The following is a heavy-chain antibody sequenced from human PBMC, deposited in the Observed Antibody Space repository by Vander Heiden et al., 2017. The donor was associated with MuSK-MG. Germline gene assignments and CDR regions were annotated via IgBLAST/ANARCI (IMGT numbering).Heavy chain of an antibody. D-gene: IGHD2-2*01. CDR3: ARRYCSSTSCSLDY. V-gene: IGHV3-20*01. CDR2: INWNGGST. J-gene: IGHJ4*02. CDR1: GFPLDDYG. Sequence: EVQLVESGGGVVRPGGSLSLSCAASGFPLDDYGRSWVHQAPGKGLEWVSGINWNGGSTGYADSVKGRFTISRDNAKNSLYLQMNSLSAEDTALYHCARRYCSSTSCSLDYWGQGTLVTVSS.